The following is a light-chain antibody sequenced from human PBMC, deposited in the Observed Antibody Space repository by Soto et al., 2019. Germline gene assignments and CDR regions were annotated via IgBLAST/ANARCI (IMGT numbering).Light chain of an antibody. CDR2: EGS. CDR1: SSDIGTYNL. Sequence: QSALTQPASVSGSPGQSITISCTGTSSDIGTYNLVSWYQQHPGKAPQLMIFEGSKRPSGVSSRFSGSKSANTASLTISGLQAEDEADYYCCSYADSSAVFGTGTKLTVL. CDR3: CSYADSSAV. J-gene: IGLJ1*01. V-gene: IGLV2-23*03.